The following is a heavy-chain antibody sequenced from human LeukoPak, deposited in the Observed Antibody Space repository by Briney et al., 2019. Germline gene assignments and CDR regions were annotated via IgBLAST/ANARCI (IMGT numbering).Heavy chain of an antibody. J-gene: IGHJ4*02. CDR3: VRGIGLSSGWYEFDY. D-gene: IGHD6-19*01. V-gene: IGHV3-30-3*01. CDR1: GFTFSSYA. CDR2: ISFDGSNK. Sequence: PGRSLTLSCAASGFTFSSYALHRVRQAPGKGLEWVSLISFDGSNKYYADSVKGRFTISRDNSKNTLHLQMNNLRPEDTALYYCVRGIGLSSGWYEFDYWGQGTLVTVSS.